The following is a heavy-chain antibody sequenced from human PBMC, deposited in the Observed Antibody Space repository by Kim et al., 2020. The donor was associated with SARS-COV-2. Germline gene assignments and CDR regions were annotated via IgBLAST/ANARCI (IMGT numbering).Heavy chain of an antibody. CDR2: ISGSGGST. J-gene: IGHJ4*02. Sequence: GGSLRLSCAASGFTFSSYAMSWVRQAPGKGLEWVSAISGSGGSTYYADSVKGRFTISRDNSKNTLYLQMNSLRAEDTAVYYCAKYHDILTGYYGYFDYWGQGTLVTVSS. V-gene: IGHV3-23*01. CDR3: AKYHDILTGYYGYFDY. D-gene: IGHD3-9*01. CDR1: GFTFSSYA.